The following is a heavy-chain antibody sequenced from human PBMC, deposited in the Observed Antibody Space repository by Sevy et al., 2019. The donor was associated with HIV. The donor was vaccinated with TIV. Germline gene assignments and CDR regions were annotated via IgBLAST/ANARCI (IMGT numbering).Heavy chain of an antibody. J-gene: IGHJ4*02. V-gene: IGHV3-23*01. CDR3: AREGCTKPHDY. CDR1: GFTFSKYS. Sequence: KQRGSLRFSCAASGFTFSKYSMSWVRQPPGKGLEWVSTLSFGCGEINHADSVKGRFTISRDNSKNSLYLQMNNLRAEDTAVYYCAREGCTKPHDYWGQGTLVTVSS. CDR2: LSFGCGEI. D-gene: IGHD2-8*01.